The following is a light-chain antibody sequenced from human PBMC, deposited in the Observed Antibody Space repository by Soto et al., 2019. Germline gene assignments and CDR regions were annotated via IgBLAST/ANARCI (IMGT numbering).Light chain of an antibody. CDR1: QSVSNN. CDR3: QQYNNWPPWT. V-gene: IGKV3-15*01. CDR2: DAS. Sequence: ILMTQSPATLSVSPGERATLSCRASQSVSNNLAWYQQKPGQAPRLLIYDASTRATGIPARFSGSGSGTKFTTNIRGLQSEDFAVYYCQQYNNWPPWTFGEGTKVDIK. J-gene: IGKJ1*01.